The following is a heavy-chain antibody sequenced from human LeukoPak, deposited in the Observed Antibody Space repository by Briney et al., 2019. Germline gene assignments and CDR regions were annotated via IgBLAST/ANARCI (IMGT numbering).Heavy chain of an antibody. Sequence: GASVKVSCKASGYTFTRYYMHWVRQAPGQGLEWMGMINPSGGDTTYAQKLQGRVTMTRDTSTSTVYMELSSLRSEDTAVYYCARDLELGISGDYWGQGTLVTVSS. V-gene: IGHV1-46*01. CDR1: GYTFTRYY. CDR2: INPSGGDT. D-gene: IGHD3-9*01. J-gene: IGHJ4*02. CDR3: ARDLELGISGDY.